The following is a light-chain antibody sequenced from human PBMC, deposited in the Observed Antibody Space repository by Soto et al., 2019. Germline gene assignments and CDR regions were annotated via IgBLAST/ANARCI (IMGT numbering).Light chain of an antibody. CDR1: SSDVGGYNY. Sequence: QSALTQPASVSGSPGQSITISCTGTSSDVGGYNYVSWYQQHPGKAPKLMIYYVSNRPSGVSNRFSGSKSGNTASLTMSWLQAEDEADYDCISYTSRSTLVVFGGGTKLTVL. CDR2: YVS. V-gene: IGLV2-14*01. CDR3: ISYTSRSTLVV. J-gene: IGLJ2*01.